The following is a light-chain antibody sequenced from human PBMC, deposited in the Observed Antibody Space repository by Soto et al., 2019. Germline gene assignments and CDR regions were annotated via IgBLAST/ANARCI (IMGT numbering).Light chain of an antibody. Sequence: QSVLTQPPSASGSPGQSVTISCTGTSRDVGGYNSVSWYQQHPGKAPKLIIYEVSNRPSGVPDRFSGSKSGNTASLTISGLQSEDEADYYCAAWDDSLNGPVFGGGTKVTVL. CDR1: SRDVGGYNS. CDR2: EVS. V-gene: IGLV2-8*01. CDR3: AAWDDSLNGPV. J-gene: IGLJ2*01.